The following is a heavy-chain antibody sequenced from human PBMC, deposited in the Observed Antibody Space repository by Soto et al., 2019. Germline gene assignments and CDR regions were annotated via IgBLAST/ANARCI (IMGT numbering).Heavy chain of an antibody. CDR2: IRGSGGPT. J-gene: IGHJ4*02. CDR3: AKDRGSNWYESVDS. D-gene: IGHD6-13*01. V-gene: IGHV3-23*01. CDR1: GFAFSSYA. Sequence: EVHLLESGGGLVQPGGSLRLSCAASGFAFSSYAMNWVRQAPGKGLEWVSGIRGSGGPTYYADSVKGRFTVSRDNSENMLFLQLNSLRAEDTAVYFCAKDRGSNWYESVDSWGQGTLVTVSS.